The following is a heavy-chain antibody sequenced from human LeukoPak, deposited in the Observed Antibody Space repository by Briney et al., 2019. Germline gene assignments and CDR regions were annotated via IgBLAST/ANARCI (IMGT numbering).Heavy chain of an antibody. CDR2: IVVASGIT. D-gene: IGHD5-24*01. CDR3: AAAPIEMQQRGFDY. CDR1: GFTFTNSA. V-gene: IGHV1-58*02. J-gene: IGHJ4*02. Sequence: SVKVSFKASGFTFTNSAMRWVRQARGQRLEWVGWIVVASGITKYAQKFQERVTITRDMSTSTAYMELSSLRPEDTAVYYCAAAPIEMQQRGFDYWGQGTLVTVSS.